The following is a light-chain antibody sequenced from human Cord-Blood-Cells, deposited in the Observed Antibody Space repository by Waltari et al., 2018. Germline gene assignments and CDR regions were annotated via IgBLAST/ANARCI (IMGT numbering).Light chain of an antibody. CDR3: SSYTSSGTLVV. CDR1: SSDVGGYNY. V-gene: IGLV2-14*01. Sequence: QSALTQPASVSGSPGQSLTISCTGTSSDVGGYNYVSWYQQHPGKAPKLIIYDVSNRPSGVSNRFSGSKSGNTASLTISGLQAEDEVDYYCSSYTSSGTLVVFGGGTKLTVL. J-gene: IGLJ2*01. CDR2: DVS.